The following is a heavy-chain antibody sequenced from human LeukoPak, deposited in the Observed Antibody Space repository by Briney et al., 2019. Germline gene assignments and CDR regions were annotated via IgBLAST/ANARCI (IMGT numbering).Heavy chain of an antibody. CDR2: ISVYNGNT. Sequence: ASVKVSCKASGYSFSNYGISWVRQAPGQGLEWMGWISVYNGNTNYAQRLKGRVTMTTDTTTNTAHMELGSLRSDDTAIYYCARDRWGRFSSGCVNCWFDPWGQGTRVIVSS. V-gene: IGHV1-18*01. CDR3: ARDRWGRFSSGCVNCWFDP. CDR1: GYSFSNYG. D-gene: IGHD6-19*01. J-gene: IGHJ5*02.